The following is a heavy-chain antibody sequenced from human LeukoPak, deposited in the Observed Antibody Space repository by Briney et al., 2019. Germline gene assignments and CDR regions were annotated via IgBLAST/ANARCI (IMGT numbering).Heavy chain of an antibody. J-gene: IGHJ5*02. V-gene: IGHV3-30-3*01. CDR1: GFTFSSYA. Sequence: GGSLRLSCAASGFTFSSYAMHWVRQAPGKGLEWVAVISYDGSNKYYADSVKGRFTISRDNSKNTLYLQMNSLRAEDTAVYYCARDRLPALEAIFEVWSWSDPWGQGTLVTVSS. CDR2: ISYDGSNK. D-gene: IGHD3-3*01. CDR3: ARDRLPALEAIFEVWSWSDP.